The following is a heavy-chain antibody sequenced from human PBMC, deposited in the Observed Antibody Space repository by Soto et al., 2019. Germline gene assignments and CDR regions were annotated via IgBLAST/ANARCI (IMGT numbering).Heavy chain of an antibody. CDR2: INAGNGNT. Sequence: QVQLVQSGAEEKKPGASVKVSCKASGYTFTNYAMHWVRQAPGQRLEWMGWINAGNGNTKYSQKFQGRVTITRDTSASTAYMEMRSLRSEDTAVYYCARGTGSGMDVWGQGTTVTVSS. D-gene: IGHD3-10*01. V-gene: IGHV1-3*05. CDR3: ARGTGSGMDV. CDR1: GYTFTNYA. J-gene: IGHJ6*02.